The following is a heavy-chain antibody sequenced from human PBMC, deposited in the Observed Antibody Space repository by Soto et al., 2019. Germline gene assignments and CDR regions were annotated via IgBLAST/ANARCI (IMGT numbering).Heavy chain of an antibody. CDR2: ISSSSSTI. J-gene: IGHJ5*02. D-gene: IGHD6-19*01. CDR1: GFTFRTYS. Sequence: GQSLRLPWAASGFTFRTYSMNWVRQAPGKGLEWVSYISSSSSTIYYADSVKGRFTISRDNAKNSLYLQMNSLRAEDTAVYYCGSEASSGWIGLNWLDP. V-gene: IGHV3-48*01. CDR3: GSEASSGWIGLNWLDP.